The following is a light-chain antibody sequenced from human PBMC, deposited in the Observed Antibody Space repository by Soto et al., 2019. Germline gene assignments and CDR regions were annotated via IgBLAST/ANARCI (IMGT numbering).Light chain of an antibody. V-gene: IGKV3-20*01. CDR1: QSVDRSY. Sequence: EGVLTQSPGTLSLSPGERATLSCRASQSVDRSYLAWYQQRPGQAPRLLIYGASSRATGIPDRFSGSRSGTNFTLTISRLEPEDFAVYFCQQYGSSPPMFTFGQWTKLEIK. CDR3: QQYGSSPPMFT. CDR2: GAS. J-gene: IGKJ2*01.